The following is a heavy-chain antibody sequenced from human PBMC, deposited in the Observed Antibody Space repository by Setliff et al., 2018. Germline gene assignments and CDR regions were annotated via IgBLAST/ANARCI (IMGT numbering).Heavy chain of an antibody. Sequence: ASVKVSCKASGYTLINYGISWVRQAPGQGLEWMGWIGAYTGNVYSAQRFQGRVTLTTDTSTSTAYMELRSLRSDDTAVYYCARINFYVSSGYYYAPDYWGQGTLVTVSS. V-gene: IGHV1-18*01. D-gene: IGHD3-22*01. J-gene: IGHJ4*02. CDR2: IGAYTGNV. CDR3: ARINFYVSSGYYYAPDY. CDR1: GYTLINYG.